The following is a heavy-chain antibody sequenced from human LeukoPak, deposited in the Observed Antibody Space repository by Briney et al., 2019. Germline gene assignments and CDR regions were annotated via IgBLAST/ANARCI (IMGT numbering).Heavy chain of an antibody. Sequence: GGSLRLSCAASGFTFSNYWMDWVRQAPGKGLEWVANIKQDGSEKYSLASVKGRFTISRDNGKNSLYLQMNSLRDEDTAVYYCAREAYSGYGPGDYWGQGTLVTVSS. CDR2: IKQDGSEK. D-gene: IGHD5-12*01. V-gene: IGHV3-7*01. J-gene: IGHJ4*02. CDR3: AREAYSGYGPGDY. CDR1: GFTFSNYW.